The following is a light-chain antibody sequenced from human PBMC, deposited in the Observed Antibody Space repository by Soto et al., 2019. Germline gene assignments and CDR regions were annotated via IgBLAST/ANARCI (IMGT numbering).Light chain of an antibody. J-gene: IGLJ1*01. CDR3: MSYAGMYTYV. V-gene: IGLV2-14*01. Sequence: QSVLTQPASVSGSPGQSITISCTGTSSDIGYYNYVSWYQQYPGKAPKLIIYEVSNRPSGVSNRFSGSKSANTASLTISGLQAEDEADYFCMSYAGMYTYVFGTGTKLTVL. CDR2: EVS. CDR1: SSDIGYYNY.